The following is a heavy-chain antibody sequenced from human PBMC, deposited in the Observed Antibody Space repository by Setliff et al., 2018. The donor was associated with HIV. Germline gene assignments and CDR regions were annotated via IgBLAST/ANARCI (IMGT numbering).Heavy chain of an antibody. CDR1: RGTFSSYA. Sequence: GASVKVSCKASRGTFSSYAIIWVRQAPGQGLEWMGGMIPIIGSAKYAQKFQGRVTITADKSTSTAYMEMSSLRSEDTAVYFCARIGWYDNYFDSWGQGSLVTVSS. V-gene: IGHV1-69*06. CDR2: MIPIIGSA. J-gene: IGHJ1*01. CDR3: ARIGWYDNYFDS. D-gene: IGHD3-3*01.